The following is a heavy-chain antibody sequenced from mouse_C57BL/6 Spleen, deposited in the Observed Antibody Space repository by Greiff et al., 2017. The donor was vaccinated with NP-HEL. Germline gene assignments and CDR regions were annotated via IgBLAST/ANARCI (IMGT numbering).Heavy chain of an antibody. Sequence: EVKLMESGGDLVKPGGSLKLSCAASGFTFSSYGMSWVRQTPDKRLEWVATISSGGSYTYYPDSVKGRFTISRDNAKNTLYLQMSSLKSEATAMYYCANYGNSWFAYWGKGTLVTVSA. V-gene: IGHV5-6*01. CDR3: ANYGNSWFAY. CDR1: GFTFSSYG. CDR2: ISSGGSYT. J-gene: IGHJ3*01. D-gene: IGHD2-1*01.